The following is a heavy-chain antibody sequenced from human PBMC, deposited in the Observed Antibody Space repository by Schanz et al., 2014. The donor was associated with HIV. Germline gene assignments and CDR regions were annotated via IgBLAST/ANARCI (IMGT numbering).Heavy chain of an antibody. CDR1: GFNVSNNY. J-gene: IGHJ5*02. Sequence: VQLVESGGGLMQPGGSLRLSCAASGFNVSNNYVSWVRQAPGKGLEWVAVIGNDGNTYYAGSVKGRFSISRENAKNSLYLQMNNLRDGDTAVYYCTGGLYYDSVPFDPWGQGTLVTVSS. CDR3: TGGLYYDSVPFDP. D-gene: IGHD3-22*01. V-gene: IGHV3-53*01. CDR2: IGNDGNT.